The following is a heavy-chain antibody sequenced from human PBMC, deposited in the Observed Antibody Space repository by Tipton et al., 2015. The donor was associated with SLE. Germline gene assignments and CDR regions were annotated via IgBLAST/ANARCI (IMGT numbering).Heavy chain of an antibody. Sequence: SLRLSCAASGFTFSSYEMNWVRQAPGKRLEWVSYISSSGSTIHYADSAKGRFTISRDNAKNSMYLEMNSLRAEDTAVYYCARAALSYWGQGTLVTVSS. D-gene: IGHD3-3*02. CDR1: GFTFSSYE. V-gene: IGHV3-48*03. CDR2: ISSSGSTI. J-gene: IGHJ4*02. CDR3: ARAALSY.